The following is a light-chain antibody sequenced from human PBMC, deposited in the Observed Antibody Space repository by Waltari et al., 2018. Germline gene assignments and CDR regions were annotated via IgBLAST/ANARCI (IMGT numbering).Light chain of an antibody. J-gene: IGKJ5*01. Sequence: DIQMTQSPSSLSASVGDRVTITCRASQGVSNSLAWYQQKPGNAPKLLLYGASRLESGVPSRFSGSASVTDYTLTISSLQPEDFATYYCQQYYSTPPITFGQGTRLEIK. V-gene: IGKV1-NL1*01. CDR2: GAS. CDR1: QGVSNS. CDR3: QQYYSTPPIT.